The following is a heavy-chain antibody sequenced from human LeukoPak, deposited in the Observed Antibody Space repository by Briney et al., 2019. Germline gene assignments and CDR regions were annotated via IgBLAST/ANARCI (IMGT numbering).Heavy chain of an antibody. D-gene: IGHD6-13*01. V-gene: IGHV1-2*02. Sequence: GASVKVSCKASGYTFTGYYMHWVRQAPGQGLEWMGWINPNSGGTNYAQKFQGRVTMTRDTSISTAYMELTSLRFDDAAVYYCARWSSSWRGDWFDPWGQGTLVTVSS. CDR1: GYTFTGYY. CDR3: ARWSSSWRGDWFDP. CDR2: INPNSGGT. J-gene: IGHJ5*02.